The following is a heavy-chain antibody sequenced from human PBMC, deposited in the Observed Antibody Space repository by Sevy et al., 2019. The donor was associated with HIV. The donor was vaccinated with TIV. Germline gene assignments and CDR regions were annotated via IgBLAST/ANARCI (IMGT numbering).Heavy chain of an antibody. D-gene: IGHD3-22*01. CDR3: ARENYYDSSGFSDY. CDR1: GFTFSSYW. CDR2: IKQDGSEK. J-gene: IGHJ4*02. Sequence: WGSLRLSCAASGFTFSSYWMSWVRQAPGKGLEWVANIKQDGSEKYYVDSVKGRFTISRDNAKNSLYLQMNSLRAEDTAVYYCARENYYDSSGFSDYWGQGTLVTVSS. V-gene: IGHV3-7*01.